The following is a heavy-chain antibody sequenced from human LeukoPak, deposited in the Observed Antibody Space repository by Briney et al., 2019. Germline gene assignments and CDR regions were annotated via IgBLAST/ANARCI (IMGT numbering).Heavy chain of an antibody. D-gene: IGHD2-2*01. J-gene: IGHJ4*02. V-gene: IGHV3-30*18. CDR1: GFTFSSYA. CDR2: ISYDGSNK. CDR3: AKDSSRYCSSTSCYSGFDY. Sequence: GGSLRLSCAASGFTFSSYAMSWVRQAPGKGLEWVAVISYDGSNKYYADSVKGRFTISRDNSKNTLYLQMNSLRAEDTAVYYCAKDSSRYCSSTSCYSGFDYWGQGTLVTVSS.